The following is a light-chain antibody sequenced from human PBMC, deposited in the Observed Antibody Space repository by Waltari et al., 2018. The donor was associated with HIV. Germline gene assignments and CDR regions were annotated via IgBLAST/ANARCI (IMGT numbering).Light chain of an antibody. J-gene: IGLJ3*02. CDR3: QVWDTGGDHPEWV. Sequence: SYVLTQPPSVSVAPGQTARVTCGGTNIGRNSVHCYQVKPGQAPVLVVYDDSDRPSGIPERFSGSNSGNTATLTISRVEAGDEADYYCQVWDTGGDHPEWVFGGGTKLTVL. CDR1: NIGRNS. CDR2: DDS. V-gene: IGLV3-21*02.